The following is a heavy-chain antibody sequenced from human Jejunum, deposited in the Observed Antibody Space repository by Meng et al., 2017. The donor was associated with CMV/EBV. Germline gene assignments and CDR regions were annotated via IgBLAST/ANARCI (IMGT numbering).Heavy chain of an antibody. D-gene: IGHD6-13*01. CDR2: INSDGTST. Sequence: VQVVESGGGLVSAGGSLSLFCAAPVFTFSSNVMHWVHQAPGKGLVWVAHINSDGTSTNYADSVKGRFTISRDXXKNTLXLXMXXLXXXXXXVYYCVRVEEQLSWGQXSLVTVSX. CDR3: VRVEEQLS. J-gene: IGHJ5*02. V-gene: IGHV3-74*01. CDR1: VFTFSSNV.